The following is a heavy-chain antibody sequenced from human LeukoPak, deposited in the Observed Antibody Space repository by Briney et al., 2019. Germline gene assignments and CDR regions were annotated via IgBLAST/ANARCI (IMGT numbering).Heavy chain of an antibody. CDR3: AKGYMSGSYYAALDY. J-gene: IGHJ4*02. CDR2: MSGSGGST. CDR1: GFTFSTYA. Sequence: GGSLRLSCAASGFTFSTYAMGWVRQAPGKGLEWVSGMSGSGGSTYYADSVMGRFTISRDNSKNTLFLQMNSLRAEDTAVYFCAKGYMSGSYYAALDYWGQGTLVTVSS. V-gene: IGHV3-23*01. D-gene: IGHD1-26*01.